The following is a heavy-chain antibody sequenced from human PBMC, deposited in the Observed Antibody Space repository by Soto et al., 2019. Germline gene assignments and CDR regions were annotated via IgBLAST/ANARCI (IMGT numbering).Heavy chain of an antibody. D-gene: IGHD2-15*01. J-gene: IGHJ6*02. CDR2: MNPNSGNT. Sequence: ASVKVSCKASGYTFTCYDINWVRQATGQGLEWMGWMNPNSGNTGYAQKFQGRVTMTRNTSISTAYMELSSLRSEDTAVYYCARGPEYCSGGSCVPSMDVWGQGTTVTVSS. CDR3: ARGPEYCSGGSCVPSMDV. V-gene: IGHV1-8*01. CDR1: GYTFTCYD.